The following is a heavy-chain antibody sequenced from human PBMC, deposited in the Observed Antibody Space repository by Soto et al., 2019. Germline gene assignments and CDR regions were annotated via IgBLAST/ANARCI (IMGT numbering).Heavy chain of an antibody. Sequence: GGSLRLSCAASGLTFSCCGMHWVRQAPGKGLEWVAVIWSNGRNTYYADSVKGRFTFSRDNSKNTLFLQMSSLRADDTAVYYCVRERAPFDAFDIWGQGTMVTVSS. CDR1: GLTFSCCG. J-gene: IGHJ3*02. CDR3: VRERAPFDAFDI. V-gene: IGHV3-33*01. CDR2: IWSNGRNT.